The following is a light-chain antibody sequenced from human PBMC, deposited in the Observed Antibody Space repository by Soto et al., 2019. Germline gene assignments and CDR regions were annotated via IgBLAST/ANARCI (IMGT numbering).Light chain of an antibody. V-gene: IGLV2-11*01. CDR1: TSDVGGDNY. CDR3: CSYAGSYTCV. Sequence: QPVLTHPRSVPQPHGQSVTISCPRSTSDVGGDNYVSWYHHHPGKAPEVVIYDVSQRPAGVPDRVSGSKSGNTASLTISGLQAEYEADYYCCSYAGSYTCVFGSGTKGTVL. CDR2: DVS. J-gene: IGLJ1*01.